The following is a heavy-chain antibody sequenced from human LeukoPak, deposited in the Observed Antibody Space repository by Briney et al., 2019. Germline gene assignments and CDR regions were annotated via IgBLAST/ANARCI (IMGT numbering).Heavy chain of an antibody. Sequence: GGSLRLSCAASGFTFSNYAMTWVRQAPGKGLEWVSVISASGTTTFYADSVKGRFTISRDNAKNTLYLQMNSLRAEDTAVYYCARDGTMTTVTTFDYWGQGTLVTVSS. CDR2: ISASGTTT. CDR3: ARDGTMTTVTTFDY. CDR1: GFTFSNYA. V-gene: IGHV3-23*01. J-gene: IGHJ4*02. D-gene: IGHD4-17*01.